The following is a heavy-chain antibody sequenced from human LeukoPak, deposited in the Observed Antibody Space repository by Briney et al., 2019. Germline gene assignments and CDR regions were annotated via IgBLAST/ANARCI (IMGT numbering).Heavy chain of an antibody. V-gene: IGHV4-59*12. CDR1: GGSISSYY. J-gene: IGHJ5*02. D-gene: IGHD2-8*01. CDR2: IYYSGST. CDR3: ASRVLMVYPNWFDP. Sequence: SETLSLTCTVSGGSISSYYWSWIRQPPGKGLEWIGYIYYSGSTNYNPSLKSRVTISVDTSKNQFSLKLTSVTAADTAVYYCASRVLMVYPNWFDPWGQGTLVTVSS.